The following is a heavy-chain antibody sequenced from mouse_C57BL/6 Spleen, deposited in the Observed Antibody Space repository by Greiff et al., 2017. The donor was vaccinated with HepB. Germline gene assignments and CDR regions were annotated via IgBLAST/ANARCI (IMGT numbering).Heavy chain of an antibody. CDR1: GYAFSSSW. CDR3: ARWRNYGSSDGYFDV. Sequence: VKLQESGPELVKPGASVKISCKASGYAFSSSWMNWVKQRPGKGLEWIGRIYPGDGDTNYNGKFKGKATLTADKSSSTAYMQLSSLTSEDSAVYFCARWRNYGSSDGYFDVWGTGTTVTVSS. CDR2: IYPGDGDT. V-gene: IGHV1-82*01. J-gene: IGHJ1*03. D-gene: IGHD1-1*01.